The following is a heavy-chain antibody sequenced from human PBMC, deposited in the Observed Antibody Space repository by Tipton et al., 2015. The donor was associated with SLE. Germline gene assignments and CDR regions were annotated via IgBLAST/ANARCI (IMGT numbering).Heavy chain of an antibody. Sequence: TLSLTCTVSGGSISSGAYYWSWIRQHPGKGLEWIGYIYYSGTTSYNPSLKSRVTISVDTSKNQFSLKLSSVTAADTAVYYCARGPAAELDYWGQGTLVTVSS. CDR3: ARGPAAELDY. V-gene: IGHV4-31*03. CDR1: GGSISSGAYY. CDR2: IYYSGTT. J-gene: IGHJ4*02. D-gene: IGHD1-14*01.